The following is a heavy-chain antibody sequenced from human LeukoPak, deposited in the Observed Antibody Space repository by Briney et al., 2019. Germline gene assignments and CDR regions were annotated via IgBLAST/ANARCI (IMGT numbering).Heavy chain of an antibody. CDR1: GYSLSCYY. CDR2: INPNSGGT. CDR3: ARGGITFGGAYYMDV. D-gene: IGHD3-16*01. V-gene: IGHV1-2*02. J-gene: IGHJ6*03. Sequence: ASVKVSCKASGYSLSCYYIHWVRHAPAQGLEWMGWINPNSGGTNYAQKFQGRVTMTRVTSISTAYMELSSLRSDDTAVYYCARGGITFGGAYYMDVWGKGTTVTVSS.